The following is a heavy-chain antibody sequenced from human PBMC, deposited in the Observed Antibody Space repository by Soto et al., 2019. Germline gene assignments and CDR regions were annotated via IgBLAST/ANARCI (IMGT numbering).Heavy chain of an antibody. CDR3: AIRLKDYGDYKLDL. V-gene: IGHV5-51*03. CDR2: IYPADSDT. D-gene: IGHD4-17*01. CDR1: GYHFNNYL. Sequence: EVHLVQSGAELKKPGESLKISCKGSGYHFNNYLIGWVRQMPGKGMEWMGLIYPADSDTRYSPSFERQVTMSADKSTSTDYLQWSSLKASDTAMYYGAIRLKDYGDYKLDLWGQGTLVTASS. J-gene: IGHJ5*02.